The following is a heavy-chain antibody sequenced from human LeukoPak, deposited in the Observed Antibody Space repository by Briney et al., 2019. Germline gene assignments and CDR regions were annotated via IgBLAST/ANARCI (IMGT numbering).Heavy chain of an antibody. V-gene: IGHV3-9*03. Sequence: PGGSLRLSCAASGFTFDDHGMHWVRQAPGKGLEWVSGISWNSGSIGYADSVQGRFTISRDNAKSTLYLQMNSLRAEDMALYYCTRASGYSSGSIDYWGQGTLVTVSS. CDR3: TRASGYSSGSIDY. CDR1: GFTFDDHG. J-gene: IGHJ4*02. CDR2: ISWNSGSI. D-gene: IGHD5-18*01.